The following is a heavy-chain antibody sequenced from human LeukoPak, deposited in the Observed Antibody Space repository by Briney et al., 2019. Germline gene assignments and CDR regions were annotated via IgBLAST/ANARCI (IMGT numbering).Heavy chain of an antibody. CDR2: IIPILGIA. D-gene: IGHD3-3*01. CDR1: GGTFSSYA. Sequence: RASVKVSCKASGGTFSSYAISWVRQAPGQGLEWMGRIIPILGIANYARKFQGRVTITADKSTSTAYMELSSLRSEDTAVYYCARVPITIFGVVISGEGNWFDPWGQGTLVTVSS. V-gene: IGHV1-69*04. J-gene: IGHJ5*02. CDR3: ARVPITIFGVVISGEGNWFDP.